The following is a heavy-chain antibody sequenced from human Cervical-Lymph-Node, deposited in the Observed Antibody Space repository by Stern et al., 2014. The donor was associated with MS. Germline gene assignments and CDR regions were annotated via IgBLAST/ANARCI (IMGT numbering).Heavy chain of an antibody. CDR2: TIPMYDKA. V-gene: IGHV1-69*06. J-gene: IGHJ3*02. CDR1: GGTFSSYT. Sequence: QVHLVESGAAVRKPGSSVRVSCKTSGGTFSSYTISWVRQAPGQGLEWMGRTIPMYDKANYAQKFQGRFTMTADKSTSTAYMELSSLRSEDTAVYYCARVPLVVLVPTRGDAFDIWGQGTMVTVSS. D-gene: IGHD2-21*01. CDR3: ARVPLVVLVPTRGDAFDI.